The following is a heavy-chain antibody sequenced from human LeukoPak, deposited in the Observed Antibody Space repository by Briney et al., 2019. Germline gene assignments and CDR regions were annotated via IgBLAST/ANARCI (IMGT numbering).Heavy chain of an antibody. D-gene: IGHD2-15*01. Sequence: PGGSLRLSCAASGFTFSSYAMSWVRQAPGKGLEWVSAISGSGGSTYYADSVKGRFTISRDNSKNTLYLQMSSLRAEDTAVYYCAKYPRLAGGRAAYWGQGTLVTVSS. V-gene: IGHV3-23*01. CDR2: ISGSGGST. CDR1: GFTFSSYA. CDR3: AKYPRLAGGRAAY. J-gene: IGHJ4*02.